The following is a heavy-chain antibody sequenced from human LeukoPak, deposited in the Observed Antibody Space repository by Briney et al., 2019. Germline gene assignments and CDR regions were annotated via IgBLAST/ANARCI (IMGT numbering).Heavy chain of an antibody. CDR2: K. J-gene: IGHJ4*02. D-gene: IGHD4-17*01. V-gene: IGHV3-30*02. Sequence: SGGSLRLSCAASGFTFTDFGMHWVRQAPGKGLDWVSHKFYAESVKGRFTISRDNSKNTLYLQMNSLRAEDTAVYYCAKDRDDYGDDCWGQGSLVTVST. CDR1: GFTFTDFG. CDR3: AKDRDDYGDDC.